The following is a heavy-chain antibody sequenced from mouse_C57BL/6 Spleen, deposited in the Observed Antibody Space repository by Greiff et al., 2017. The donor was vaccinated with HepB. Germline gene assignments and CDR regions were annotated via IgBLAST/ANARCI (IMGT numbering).Heavy chain of an antibody. D-gene: IGHD2-2*01. Sequence: DVKLVESEGGLVQPGSSMTLSCTASGFTFSDYYMAWVRQVPEKGLEWVANINYDGSSTYYLDSLKSRFIISRDNAKNILYLQMSSLKSEDTATYYCTREGGYGAMDYWGQGTSVTVSS. CDR3: TREGGYGAMDY. CDR1: GFTFSDYY. V-gene: IGHV5-16*01. CDR2: INYDGSST. J-gene: IGHJ4*01.